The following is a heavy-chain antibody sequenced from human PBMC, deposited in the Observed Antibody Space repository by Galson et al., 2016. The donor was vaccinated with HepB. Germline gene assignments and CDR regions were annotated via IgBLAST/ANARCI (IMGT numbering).Heavy chain of an antibody. CDR3: ATGIGVAGKYYYYYMDV. CDR2: IYYSEST. J-gene: IGHJ6*03. CDR1: GGSISSSDYY. V-gene: IGHV4-39*01. D-gene: IGHD6-19*01. Sequence: SETLSLTCIVSGGSISSSDYYWGWIRQPPGRGLEWIGSIYYSESTYYNPSLEGRVTISVDTSKNQFSLRLNSVTAADTGVYYCATGIGVAGKYYYYYMDVWGKGTTVTVSS.